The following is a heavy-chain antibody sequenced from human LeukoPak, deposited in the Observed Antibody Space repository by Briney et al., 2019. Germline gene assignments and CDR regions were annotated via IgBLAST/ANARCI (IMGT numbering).Heavy chain of an antibody. CDR3: AKVRATYWSFDH. J-gene: IGHJ4*01. V-gene: IGHV3-23*01. CDR2: ISDSGST. D-gene: IGHD1-26*01. Sequence: PGGSLRLSCAASGFTFSTYAMSWVRQAPGRGLEWVSAISDSGSTFYTDSVKGRFTISRDNSKNTLYLQMNSLRVEDTSIYYCAKVRATYWSFDHWGHGTLVTVSS. CDR1: GFTFSTYA.